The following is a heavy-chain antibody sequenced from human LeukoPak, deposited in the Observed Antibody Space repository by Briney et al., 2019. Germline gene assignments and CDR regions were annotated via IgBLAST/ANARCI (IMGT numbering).Heavy chain of an antibody. V-gene: IGHV4-59*01. J-gene: IGHJ4*02. CDR3: ASLDGSSYDY. D-gene: IGHD5-24*01. Sequence: SETLSLTCTVSGGSISSYYWSWIRQPPGKGLEWIGYIYYSGSTDCNPSLKSRVTISVDTSKNQFSLKLSSVTAADTAVYYCASLDGSSYDYWGQGTLVTVSS. CDR2: IYYSGST. CDR1: GGSISSYY.